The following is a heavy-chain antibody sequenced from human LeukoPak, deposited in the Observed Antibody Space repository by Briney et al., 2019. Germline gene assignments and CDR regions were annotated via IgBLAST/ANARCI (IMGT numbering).Heavy chain of an antibody. CDR3: ARATYDSSGYQLDFDY. J-gene: IGHJ4*02. D-gene: IGHD3-22*01. Sequence: ASVKVSCKASGYTFTSYYMHWVRQAPGQGLEWMGITNPSSGSRSYAQKFQGRVTLTRDTSTSTVYMELSSLRSEDMAVYYCARATYDSSGYQLDFDYWGQGTLVTVSS. V-gene: IGHV1-46*01. CDR2: TNPSSGSR. CDR1: GYTFTSYY.